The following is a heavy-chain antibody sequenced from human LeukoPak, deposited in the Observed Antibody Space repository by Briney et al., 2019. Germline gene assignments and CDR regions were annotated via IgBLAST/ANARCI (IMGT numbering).Heavy chain of an antibody. CDR2: ISWNSGSI. J-gene: IGHJ4*02. CDR3: ARVTSGWYAFDY. D-gene: IGHD6-19*01. Sequence: GGSLRLSCAASGFTFDDYAMHWVRQAPGKGLEWVSGISWNSGSIGYADSVKGRFTISRDNAKNSLYLQMNSLRAEDTAVYYCARVTSGWYAFDYWGQGTLVTVSS. V-gene: IGHV3-9*01. CDR1: GFTFDDYA.